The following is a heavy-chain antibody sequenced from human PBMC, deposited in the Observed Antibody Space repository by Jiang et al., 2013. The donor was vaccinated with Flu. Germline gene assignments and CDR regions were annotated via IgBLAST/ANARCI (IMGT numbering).Heavy chain of an antibody. V-gene: IGHV4-39*01. CDR1: GGSISSSSYY. D-gene: IGHD1-26*01. CDR3: ARPESGSYYHFDY. Sequence: LLKPSETLSLTCTVSGGSISSSSYYWGWIRQPPGKGLEWIGSIYYSGSTYYNPSLKSRVTIFVDTSKNQFSLKLSSVTAADTAVYYCARPESGSYYHFDYWGQGTLVTVSS. J-gene: IGHJ4*02. CDR2: IYYSGST.